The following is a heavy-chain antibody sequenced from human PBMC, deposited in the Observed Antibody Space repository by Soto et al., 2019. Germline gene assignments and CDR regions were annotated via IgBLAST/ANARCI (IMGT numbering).Heavy chain of an antibody. J-gene: IGHJ5*02. CDR3: ARDYYDSSGYYRGWFDP. Sequence: SETLSLTCTVSGGSISSGGYYWSWIRQHPGKGLEWIGYIYYSGSTYYNPSLKSRVTISVDTSKNQFSLRLSSVTAADTAVYYCARDYYDSSGYYRGWFDPWGQGTLVTVSS. V-gene: IGHV4-31*03. CDR2: IYYSGST. CDR1: GGSISSGGYY. D-gene: IGHD3-22*01.